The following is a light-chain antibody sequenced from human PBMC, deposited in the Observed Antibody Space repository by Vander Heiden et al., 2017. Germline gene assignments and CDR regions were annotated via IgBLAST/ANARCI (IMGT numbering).Light chain of an antibody. Sequence: DIQMTQSPSSLSASVGDRVTITCRASQSISSYLNWYQQKPGKAPKLLIYAASSLQSGVPSRFSGSGSGTEFTRTISSLQPEDFATYDGQQSYTFGQWTKLEIK. CDR3: QQSYT. J-gene: IGKJ2*01. CDR2: AAS. V-gene: IGKV1-39*01. CDR1: QSISSY.